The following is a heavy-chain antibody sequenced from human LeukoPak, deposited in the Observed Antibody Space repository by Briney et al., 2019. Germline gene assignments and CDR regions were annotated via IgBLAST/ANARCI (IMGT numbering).Heavy chain of an antibody. V-gene: IGHV4-39*07. Sequence: TASETLSLTCTVSGGSISSSSYYWGWIRQPPGKGLEWIGSIYYSGSTYYNPSLKSRVTISVYTSKNQFSLKLSSVTAADTAVYYCARLKYYYDSSGYRAEYFQHWGQGTLVTVSS. J-gene: IGHJ1*01. CDR2: IYYSGST. D-gene: IGHD3-22*01. CDR3: ARLKYYYDSSGYRAEYFQH. CDR1: GGSISSSSYY.